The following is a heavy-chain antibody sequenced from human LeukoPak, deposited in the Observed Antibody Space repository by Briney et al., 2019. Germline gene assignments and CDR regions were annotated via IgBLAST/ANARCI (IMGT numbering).Heavy chain of an antibody. CDR3: ARINRTNGVCTFDS. J-gene: IGHJ4*02. CDR1: GYSISSGYY. CDR2: IYHSGST. V-gene: IGHV4-38-2*02. Sequence: SETLSLTCTVSGYSISSGYYWGWIRQPPGKGLEWIGSIYHSGSTYYNPSLKSRVTISVDTSKSQFSLKLSSVTALDTAVYYCARINRTNGVCTFDSWGQGTLVTVSS. D-gene: IGHD2-8*01.